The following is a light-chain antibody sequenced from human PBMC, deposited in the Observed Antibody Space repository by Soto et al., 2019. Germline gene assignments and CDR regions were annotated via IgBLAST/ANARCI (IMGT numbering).Light chain of an antibody. CDR3: QQRSSWPLT. J-gene: IGKJ4*01. V-gene: IGKV3-11*01. Sequence: EIVLTQSPATLSLSPGERATLSCRASQTISSYLAWYQQKPGQAPRLLIYDAFNRATGIPARFSGSGSGTDFTLSISSLQPEDFAVYYCQQRSSWPLTFGGGTKVDI. CDR1: QTISSY. CDR2: DAF.